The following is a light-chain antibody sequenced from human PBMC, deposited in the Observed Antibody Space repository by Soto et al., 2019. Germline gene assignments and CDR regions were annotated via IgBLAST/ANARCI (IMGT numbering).Light chain of an antibody. CDR2: DAS. CDR1: QSIRSY. V-gene: IGKV1-39*01. J-gene: IGKJ1*01. Sequence: DIPLTQSPSSLSASVGDKVTITCRASQSIRSYLNWVQQKPGKAPKLLIYDASSLQTGVPSRFSGSGSGTDFSLTIISLQPEDFATYYCQQSYSTPPWTFGQGTKVEIK. CDR3: QQSYSTPPWT.